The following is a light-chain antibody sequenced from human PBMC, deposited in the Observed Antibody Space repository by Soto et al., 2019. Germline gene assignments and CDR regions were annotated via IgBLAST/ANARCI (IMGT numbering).Light chain of an antibody. CDR1: SSDVGGYNY. CDR3: SSYGGSNPVV. V-gene: IGLV2-8*01. J-gene: IGLJ2*01. Sequence: QSALTQPPSASGSPGQSVTISCTGSSSDVGGYNYVSWYQQHPGKAPKLMIYEVSKRPSGVPDRLSGSKSGNTASLTVSGLQAEDEAVYYCSSYGGSNPVVFGGGTQLTVL. CDR2: EVS.